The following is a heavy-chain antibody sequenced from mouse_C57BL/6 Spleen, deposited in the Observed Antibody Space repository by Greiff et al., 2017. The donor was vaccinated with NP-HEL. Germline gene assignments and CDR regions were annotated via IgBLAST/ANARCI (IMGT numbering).Heavy chain of an antibody. V-gene: IGHV2-6*02. D-gene: IGHD2-3*01. J-gene: IGHJ4*01. CDR1: GFSLTSYG. CDR3: ARNFFYDCYYVNYAMDY. Sequence: VKVVESGPGLVAPSQSLSITCTVSGFSLTSYGVHWVRQPPGKGLEWLVVIWSDGSTTYNSALKSRLSISKDNSKSQVFLKMNSLQTDDTAMYYCARNFFYDCYYVNYAMDYWGQGTSVTVSS. CDR2: IWSDGST.